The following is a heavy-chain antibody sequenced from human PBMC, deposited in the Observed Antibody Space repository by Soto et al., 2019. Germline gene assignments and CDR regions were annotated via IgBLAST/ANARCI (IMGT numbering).Heavy chain of an antibody. Sequence: GGSMRLSCAAAGFSFSSYGMHWVRKDPGKGLEWVAVIWYDGSNKYYADSVKGRFTISRDNSKNTLYLQMNSLRAEDTAVYYCARDYDSSGYPRYYFDYWGQGTLVTVSS. CDR3: ARDYDSSGYPRYYFDY. CDR1: GFSFSSYG. CDR2: IWYDGSNK. J-gene: IGHJ4*02. D-gene: IGHD3-22*01. V-gene: IGHV3-33*01.